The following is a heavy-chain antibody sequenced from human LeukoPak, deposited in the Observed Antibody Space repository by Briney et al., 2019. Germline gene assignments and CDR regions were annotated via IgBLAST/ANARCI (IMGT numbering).Heavy chain of an antibody. CDR3: AREVGAHFDY. CDR2: MYYSGST. D-gene: IGHD1-26*01. J-gene: IGHJ4*02. Sequence: SETLSLTCTVSSGSIRSSSYYWGWIRQPPGKGLEWIASMYYSGSTYYNPSLKSRVTMSVDTSKNQFSLKLSSVTAADTAVYYCAREVGAHFDYWGQGTLVTVSS. V-gene: IGHV4-39*07. CDR1: SGSIRSSSYY.